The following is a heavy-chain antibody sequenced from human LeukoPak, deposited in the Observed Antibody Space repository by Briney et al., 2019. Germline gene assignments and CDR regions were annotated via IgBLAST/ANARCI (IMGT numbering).Heavy chain of an antibody. V-gene: IGHV3-11*01. Sequence: GGSLRLSCAASGFTLSDYYMSWIRQAPGKGLEWVSYSSSSGSTIYYADSVKGRFTISRDNAKNSLYLQMNSLRAEDTAVYYCARAGDIAAPFTVGYYFDYWGQGTLVTVSS. CDR3: ARAGDIAAPFTVGYYFDY. CDR2: SSSSGSTI. J-gene: IGHJ4*02. CDR1: GFTLSDYY. D-gene: IGHD6-6*01.